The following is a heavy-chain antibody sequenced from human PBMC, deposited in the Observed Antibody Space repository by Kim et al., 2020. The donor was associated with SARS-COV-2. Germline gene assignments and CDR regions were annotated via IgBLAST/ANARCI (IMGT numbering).Heavy chain of an antibody. J-gene: IGHJ3*02. Sequence: GGSLRLSCAASGFTFSSYAMHWVRQAPGKGLEWVAVISYDGSNKYYADSVKGRFTISRDNSKNTLYLQMNSLRAEDTAVYYCARDYAYYYDSSGYYDDAFDIWGQGTMVTVSS. CDR1: GFTFSSYA. CDR2: ISYDGSNK. V-gene: IGHV3-30-3*01. CDR3: ARDYAYYYDSSGYYDDAFDI. D-gene: IGHD3-22*01.